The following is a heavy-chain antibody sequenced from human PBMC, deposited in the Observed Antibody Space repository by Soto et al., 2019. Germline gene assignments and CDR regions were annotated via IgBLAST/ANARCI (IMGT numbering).Heavy chain of an antibody. CDR1: GYTFISYG. D-gene: IGHD6-19*01. CDR2: INAFNGNT. Sequence: QVQLVQSGAEVKKPGASVKVSCKASGYTFISYGISWVRQAPGQGLEWMGWINAFNGNTNYAQKLQGRVTMTRDTATITAYMARRGLRADDAAVYYWARDPVAGTYFDYGGQGTLVTVSS. V-gene: IGHV1-18*01. J-gene: IGHJ4*02. CDR3: ARDPVAGTYFDY.